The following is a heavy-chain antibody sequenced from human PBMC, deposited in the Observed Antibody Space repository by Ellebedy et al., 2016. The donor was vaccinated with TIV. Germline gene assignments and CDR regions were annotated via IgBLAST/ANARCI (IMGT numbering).Heavy chain of an antibody. Sequence: LRLSXTVSGGSISSGDYYWSWIRQPPGKGLEWIGYIYYSGSTYYNPSLKSRVTISVDTSKNQFSLKLSSVTAADTAVYYCARDGDYSDYWGQGTLVTVSS. J-gene: IGHJ4*02. CDR1: GGSISSGDYY. CDR3: ARDGDYSDY. V-gene: IGHV4-30-4*01. CDR2: IYYSGST. D-gene: IGHD2-15*01.